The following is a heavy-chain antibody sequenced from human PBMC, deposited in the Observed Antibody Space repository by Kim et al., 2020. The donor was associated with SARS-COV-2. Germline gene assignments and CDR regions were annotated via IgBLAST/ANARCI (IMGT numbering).Heavy chain of an antibody. V-gene: IGHV4-34*01. Sequence: SETLSLTCAVYGGSFSGYYWSWIRQPPGKGLEWIGEINHSGSTNYNPSLKSRVTISVDTSKNQFSLKLSSVTAADTAVYYCARGKGRGEQLVYYFDYWGQGTLVTVSS. CDR2: INHSGST. CDR3: ARGKGRGEQLVYYFDY. D-gene: IGHD6-6*01. CDR1: GGSFSGYY. J-gene: IGHJ4*02.